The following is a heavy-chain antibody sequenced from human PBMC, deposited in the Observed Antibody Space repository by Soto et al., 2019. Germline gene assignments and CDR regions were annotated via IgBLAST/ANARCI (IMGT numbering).Heavy chain of an antibody. Sequence: QVILKESGPTQVKPTQTLTLTCSFSGFSFRTSGVGVGWIRQPPGKALEWLALIYWDDDRRYSPSLKDRLTITKDTSKSQVVLTLTNVDTADTGTYYCAQSWGGYVVVTPCKHWVQGIPVTVSS. CDR3: AQSWGGYVVVTPCKH. D-gene: IGHD3-16*01. V-gene: IGHV2-5*02. CDR1: GFSFRTSGVG. J-gene: IGHJ4*02. CDR2: IYWDDDR.